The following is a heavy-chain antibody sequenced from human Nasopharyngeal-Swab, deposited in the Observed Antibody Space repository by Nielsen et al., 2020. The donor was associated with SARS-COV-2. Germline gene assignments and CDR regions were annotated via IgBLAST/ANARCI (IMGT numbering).Heavy chain of an antibody. J-gene: IGHJ6*02. Sequence: TLSLTCTVSGGSISSGGYYWSWIRQHPGKGLVWIGYIYYSGSTYYNPSLKSRVTISVDTSKNQFSLKLSSVTAADTAVYYCARTRAYSSSWSRDYYYYYGMDVWGQGTTVTVSS. V-gene: IGHV4-31*03. CDR3: ARTRAYSSSWSRDYYYYYGMDV. CDR2: IYYSGST. D-gene: IGHD6-13*01. CDR1: GGSISSGGYY.